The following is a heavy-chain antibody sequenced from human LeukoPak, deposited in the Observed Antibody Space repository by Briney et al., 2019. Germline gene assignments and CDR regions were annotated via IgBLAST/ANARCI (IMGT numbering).Heavy chain of an antibody. D-gene: IGHD6-19*01. Sequence: GGSLRLSCAASGFTFSSYSMNWVRQAPGKGLEWVSSIISSSSYIYFADSVKGRFTISRDNAKNSLYLEMNSLRAEDTAVYYCARDGTAVAGTWFDPWGQGTLVTVSS. CDR3: ARDGTAVAGTWFDP. J-gene: IGHJ5*02. V-gene: IGHV3-21*01. CDR1: GFTFSSYS. CDR2: IISSSSYI.